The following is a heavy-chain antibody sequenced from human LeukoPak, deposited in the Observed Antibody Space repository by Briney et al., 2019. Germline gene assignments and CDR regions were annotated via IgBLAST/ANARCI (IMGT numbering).Heavy chain of an antibody. CDR1: GFTSSSYG. V-gene: IGHV3-33*01. Sequence: PGRSLSPSCAASGFTSSSYGIHWVRQAPGKGLEWVAVIWYDGSNKYYADSVKGRFTISRDNSKNTMYLQMNSLRAEDTAVYYCARDVGYDSSGPSSYLGQGALVTVSP. CDR2: IWYDGSNK. D-gene: IGHD3-22*01. CDR3: ARDVGYDSSGPSSY. J-gene: IGHJ4*02.